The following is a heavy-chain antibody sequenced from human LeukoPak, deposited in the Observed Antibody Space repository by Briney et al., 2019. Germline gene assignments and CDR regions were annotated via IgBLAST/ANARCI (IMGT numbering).Heavy chain of an antibody. CDR2: MNPNSGNT. J-gene: IGHJ4*02. Sequence: ASVKVSCKASGYTFTSYDINWVRQATGQGLEWMGWMNPNSGNTGYAQKFQGRVTMTRNTSISTAYMELSSLRSEDTAVYYCARGAIRAIVVVPAAIDYWGQGTLLTVSS. CDR1: GYTFTSYD. CDR3: ARGAIRAIVVVPAAIDY. V-gene: IGHV1-8*01. D-gene: IGHD2-2*01.